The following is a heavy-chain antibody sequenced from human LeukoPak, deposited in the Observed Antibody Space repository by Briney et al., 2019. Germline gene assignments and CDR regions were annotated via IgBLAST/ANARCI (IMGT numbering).Heavy chain of an antibody. J-gene: IGHJ5*02. V-gene: IGHV3-23*01. CDR1: GFTFSSYA. CDR3: AKDSPFRLYSSSWYHWFDP. CDR2: ISGSGGST. Sequence: GGSLRLSCAASGFTFSSYAMSWVRQAPGKGLEWVSAISGSGGSTYYADSVKGWFTISRDNSKNTLYLQMNSLRAEDTAVYYCAKDSPFRLYSSSWYHWFDPWGQGTLVTVSS. D-gene: IGHD6-13*01.